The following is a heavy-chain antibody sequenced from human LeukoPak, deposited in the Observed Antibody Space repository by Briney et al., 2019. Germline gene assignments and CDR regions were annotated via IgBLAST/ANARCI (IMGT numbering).Heavy chain of an antibody. CDR3: AKEYDYSSSSDY. CDR2: IGGSGGGT. Sequence: AGGSLRLSCAASGFTFSSYATSWVRQAPGKGLEWVSSIGGSGGGTYYADSVKGRFTISSDNSKNTLYLQMNSLRAEDTAVYYCAKEYDYSSSSDYWGQGTLVTVSS. J-gene: IGHJ4*02. D-gene: IGHD6-13*01. V-gene: IGHV3-23*01. CDR1: GFTFSSYA.